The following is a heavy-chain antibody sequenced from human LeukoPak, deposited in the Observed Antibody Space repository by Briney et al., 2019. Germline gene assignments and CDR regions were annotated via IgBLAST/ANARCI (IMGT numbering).Heavy chain of an antibody. J-gene: IGHJ5*02. CDR3: ARDFSGSRLQYGFGP. CDR2: ISSSSSYI. Sequence: GGSLRLSCAASGFTFSSYSMNWVRQAPGKGLEWVSSISSSSSYIYYADSVKGRFTISRDNAKNSLYLQMNSLRAEDAAVYYCARDFSGSRLQYGFGPWGQGTLVTVSS. D-gene: IGHD4-11*01. CDR1: GFTFSSYS. V-gene: IGHV3-21*01.